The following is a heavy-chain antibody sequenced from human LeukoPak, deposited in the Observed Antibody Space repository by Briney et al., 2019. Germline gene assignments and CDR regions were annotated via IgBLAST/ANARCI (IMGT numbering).Heavy chain of an antibody. CDR3: ARLYDSSGYLDY. CDR2: IYYSGST. Sequence: SETLSLTCTVSGGSISSGGYYWSWIRQHPGKGLEWIGYIYYSGSTYYNPSLKSRVTISVDTSENQFSLKLSSVTAADTAVYYCARLYDSSGYLDYWGQGTLVTVSS. CDR1: GGSISSGGYY. J-gene: IGHJ4*02. D-gene: IGHD3-22*01. V-gene: IGHV4-31*03.